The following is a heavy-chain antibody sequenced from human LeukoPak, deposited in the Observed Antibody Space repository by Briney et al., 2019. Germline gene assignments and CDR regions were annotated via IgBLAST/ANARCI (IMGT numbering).Heavy chain of an antibody. V-gene: IGHV4-4*07. CDR3: ARGMSAAYDYNWFDP. CDR2: IYGSGST. D-gene: IGHD5-12*01. Sequence: SETLSLTCTVSGGSISSYYWSWIRQPAGKGLEWIGRIYGSGSTRYNPSLKSRVTISVDTSKNQFSLTLSFVTAADTAVYFCARGMSAAYDYNWFDPWGQGTLVTVSS. CDR1: GGSISSYY. J-gene: IGHJ5*02.